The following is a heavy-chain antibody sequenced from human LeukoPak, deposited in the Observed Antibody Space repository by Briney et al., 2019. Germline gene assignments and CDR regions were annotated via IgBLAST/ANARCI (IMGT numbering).Heavy chain of an antibody. J-gene: IGHJ6*02. CDR3: ARQSSYDFWSGYYRYYYGMDV. CDR1: GYSFTSYW. CDR2: IYPGDSDT. Sequence: GESLKISCKGSGYSFTSYWIGWVRQMPGKGLEWMGIIYPGDSDTRYSPSFQDQVTISADKSISTAYLQWSSLKASDTAMYYCARQSSYDFWSGYYRYYYGMDVWGQGTTVTVSS. V-gene: IGHV5-51*01. D-gene: IGHD3-3*01.